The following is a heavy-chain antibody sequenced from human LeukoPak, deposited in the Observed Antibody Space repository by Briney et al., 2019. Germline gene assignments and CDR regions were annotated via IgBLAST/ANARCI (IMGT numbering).Heavy chain of an antibody. J-gene: IGHJ4*02. CDR2: IYYSGST. V-gene: IGHV4-39*07. D-gene: IGHD6-13*01. CDR3: ARYIAAAGTSYFDY. CDR1: GGSISSSSYY. Sequence: SETLSLTCTVSGGSISSSSYYWGWIRQPPGKGQEWIGSIYYSGSTYYNPSLKSRVTISVDTSKNQFSLKLSSVTAADTAVYYCARYIAAAGTSYFDYWGQGTLVTVSS.